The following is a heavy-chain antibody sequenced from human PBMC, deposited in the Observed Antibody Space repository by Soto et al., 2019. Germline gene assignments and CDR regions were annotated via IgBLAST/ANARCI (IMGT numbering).Heavy chain of an antibody. CDR2: IAPSGGST. D-gene: IGHD2-21*01. J-gene: IGHJ4*02. CDR1: GYTFTKFH. Sequence: EASVKVSCKASGYTFTKFHLHWVRLAPGQGLEWMGMIAPSGGSTSYAQKFQGRVTMTRDTSTSTVYMELSSLRFEDTAVYYCARGPIAMYYFYHWGLGTLVTVSS. V-gene: IGHV1-46*01. CDR3: ARGPIAMYYFYH.